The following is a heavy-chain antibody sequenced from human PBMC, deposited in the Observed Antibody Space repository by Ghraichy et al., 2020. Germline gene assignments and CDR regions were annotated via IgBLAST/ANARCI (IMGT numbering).Heavy chain of an antibody. J-gene: IGHJ4*02. Sequence: SETLSLTCTVSGGSISSYYWSWIRQPAGKGLEWIGRIYTSGSTNYNPSLKSRVTMSVDTSKNQFSLKLSSVTAADTAVYYCARDAGFDWLLFNEEYYFDYWGQGTLVTVSS. V-gene: IGHV4-4*07. D-gene: IGHD3-9*01. CDR2: IYTSGST. CDR3: ARDAGFDWLLFNEEYYFDY. CDR1: GGSISSYY.